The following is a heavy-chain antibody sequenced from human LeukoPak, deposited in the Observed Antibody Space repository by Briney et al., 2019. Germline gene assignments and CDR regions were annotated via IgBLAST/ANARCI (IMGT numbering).Heavy chain of an antibody. V-gene: IGHV4-31*03. CDR2: IYYSGST. Sequence: SQTLSLTCTVSGGSISSGGYYWSWIRQHPGKGLEWIGYIYYSGSTYYNPSLKSRVTISVDTSKNQFSLKPSSVTAADTAVYYCAREAADDYGDSYYFDYWGQGTLVTVSS. D-gene: IGHD4-17*01. CDR1: GGSISSGGYY. J-gene: IGHJ4*02. CDR3: AREAADDYGDSYYFDY.